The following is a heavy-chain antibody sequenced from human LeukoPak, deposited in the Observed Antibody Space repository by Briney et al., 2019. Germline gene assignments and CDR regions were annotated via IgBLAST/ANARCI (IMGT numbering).Heavy chain of an antibody. D-gene: IGHD3-22*01. CDR3: ARAPSEVGGYYPEYFRH. CDR2: IESDGKT. Sequence: TGGSLRLSCEASGFTFSRYWMHWVRQAPGKGLVWVSRIESDGKTNYADSVKGRFTISRDNAKNTASLQMDSLRAEDTGVYYCARAPSEVGGYYPEYFRHWGQGTLVTVSS. J-gene: IGHJ1*01. V-gene: IGHV3-74*01. CDR1: GFTFSRYW.